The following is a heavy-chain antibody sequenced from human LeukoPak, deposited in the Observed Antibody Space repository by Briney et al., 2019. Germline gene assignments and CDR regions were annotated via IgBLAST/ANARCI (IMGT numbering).Heavy chain of an antibody. Sequence: PSETLSLTCTVSGGSISRGDYYWSWIRQSPGKGLEWIGCIYYSGSTYYYNPSLKSRITISVDTSKNHFSLKLSSVTAADTAVYYCARHADLYSYAWFDPWGQGTLVTVSS. J-gene: IGHJ5*02. CDR2: IYYSGSTY. V-gene: IGHV4-30-4*08. CDR3: ARHADLYSYAWFDP. CDR1: GGSISRGDYY. D-gene: IGHD5-18*01.